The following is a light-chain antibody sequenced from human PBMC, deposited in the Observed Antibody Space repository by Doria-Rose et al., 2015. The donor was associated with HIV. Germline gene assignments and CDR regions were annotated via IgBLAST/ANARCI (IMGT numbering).Light chain of an antibody. Sequence: DIQVTQSPSTLSASVGDRVTITCRASQSISTWLAWYQQIPGKAPKLLIYKASSLESGVPSGFSGRGSATEFTLAISSLQPDDFATYYCQQYNSYPWTFGQGTKVEMK. V-gene: IGKV1-5*03. CDR1: QSISTW. J-gene: IGKJ1*01. CDR2: KAS. CDR3: QQYNSYPWT.